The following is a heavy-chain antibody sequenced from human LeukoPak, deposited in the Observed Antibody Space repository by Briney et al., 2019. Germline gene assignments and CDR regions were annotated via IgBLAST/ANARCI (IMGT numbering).Heavy chain of an antibody. CDR2: ISSSTSYT. J-gene: IGHJ4*02. D-gene: IGHD6-13*01. CDR1: GFTFSSYA. CDR3: ARNPTISIAAAAPDY. V-gene: IGHV3-21*01. Sequence: GGSLRLSCAASGFTFSSYAIHWVRQAPGKGLEWVSSISSSTSYTYYADSVKGRFTISRDNAKNSLYLQMNSLRAEDTAVYYCARNPTISIAAAAPDYWGQGTLVTVSS.